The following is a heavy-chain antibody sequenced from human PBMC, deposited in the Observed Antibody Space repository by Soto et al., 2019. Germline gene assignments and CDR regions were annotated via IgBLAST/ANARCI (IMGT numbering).Heavy chain of an antibody. J-gene: IGHJ4*02. V-gene: IGHV4-4*08. CDR1: GFTFSSYW. D-gene: IGHD3-22*01. CDR3: ARDDSSGYYFPY. Sequence: PGGSLRLSCAASGFTFSSYWMSWVRQAPGKGLEWIGYIYSSGSTYYNPSLKSRVTISVDTSKNQFSLELSSVTAADTAVYYCARDDSSGYYFPYWGQGTLVTVSS. CDR2: IYSSGST.